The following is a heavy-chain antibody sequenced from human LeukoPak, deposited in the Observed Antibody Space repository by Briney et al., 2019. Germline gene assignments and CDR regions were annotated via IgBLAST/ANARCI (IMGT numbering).Heavy chain of an antibody. V-gene: IGHV4-59*01. CDR3: GGTMVRGVIDYWYFDL. CDR1: GGSISSYY. J-gene: IGHJ2*01. D-gene: IGHD3-10*01. CDR2: IYYSGST. Sequence: SETLSLTCTVSGGSISSYYWSWIRQPPGKGLEWIGYIYYSGSTNYNPSLKSRVTISVDTSKNQFSLKLSSVTAADTAVSYCGGTMVRGVIDYWYFDLWGRGTLVTVSS.